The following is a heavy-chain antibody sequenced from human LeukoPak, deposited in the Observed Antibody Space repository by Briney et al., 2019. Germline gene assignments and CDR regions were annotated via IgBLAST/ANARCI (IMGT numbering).Heavy chain of an antibody. CDR3: AMRTYYYDSSGYYYHNWFDP. Sequence: PSETLSLTCTVSGGSISSSYWSWIRQPPGKGLEWIGYIYYSGNTNYNPSLKSRVTISVDKSKNQFSLKLSSVTAADTAVYYCAMRTYYYDSSGYYYHNWFDPWGQGTLVTVSS. J-gene: IGHJ5*02. CDR1: GGSISSSY. CDR2: IYYSGNT. D-gene: IGHD3-22*01. V-gene: IGHV4-59*12.